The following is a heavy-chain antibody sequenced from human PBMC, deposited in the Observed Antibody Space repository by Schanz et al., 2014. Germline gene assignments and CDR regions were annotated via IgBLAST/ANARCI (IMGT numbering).Heavy chain of an antibody. V-gene: IGHV3-33*01. CDR2: IWSDGTNE. J-gene: IGHJ4*02. D-gene: IGHD1-1*01. CDR1: GFTFSSYG. Sequence: QVQLVESGGGVVQPGRSLRLSCAASGFTFSSYGMHWVRQAPGKGLEWVAVIWSDGTNEYYADSVKGRFTISGDSSKYTVYLEMNSLRAEDTALYYCARDRRNADLDYWGQGTLVTVSS. CDR3: ARDRRNADLDY.